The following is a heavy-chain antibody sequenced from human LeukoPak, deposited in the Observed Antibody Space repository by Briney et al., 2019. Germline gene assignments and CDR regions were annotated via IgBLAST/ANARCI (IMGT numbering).Heavy chain of an antibody. D-gene: IGHD3-3*01. CDR3: AAGRDFWSGHNWFDP. CDR1: GGSFSGYY. V-gene: IGHV4-34*01. J-gene: IGHJ5*02. CDR2: INHSGST. Sequence: SETLSLTCAVYGGSFSGYYWSWIRQPPGKGLEWIGEINHSGSTNYNPSLKSRVTISVDTSKNQFSLKLSSVTAADTAVYYCAAGRDFWSGHNWFDPWGQGTLVTVSS.